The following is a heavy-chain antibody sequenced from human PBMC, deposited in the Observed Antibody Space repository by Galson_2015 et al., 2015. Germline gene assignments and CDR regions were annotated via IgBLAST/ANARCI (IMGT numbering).Heavy chain of an antibody. CDR1: GFTFSIYA. CDR3: VKIYDSRGYHYYFDY. J-gene: IGHJ4*02. V-gene: IGHV3-23*01. D-gene: IGHD3-22*01. CDR2: VSDTGGSK. Sequence: SLRLSCAASGFTFSIYAMSWVRQAPGKGLEWVSAVSDTGGSKYYADSVKGRFTISRDDSKNTLYLQMNSLRAEDTAVYYCVKIYDSRGYHYYFDYWGQGTLLTVSS.